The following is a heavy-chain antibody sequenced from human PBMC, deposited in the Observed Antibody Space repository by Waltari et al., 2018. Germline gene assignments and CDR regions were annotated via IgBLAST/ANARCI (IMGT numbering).Heavy chain of an antibody. Sequence: QLQLQESGPGLVKPSETLSLTCAVSGGSISSNYWSWIRQAPGKGLEWIGRLSGSGGSTDHNPSLKSRVTISTDTSKNQFSLKRSSVTAADTAVYFCVRHDGGWLRRFDVWGPGVLVTVSS. CDR1: GGSISSNY. CDR3: VRHDGGWLRRFDV. D-gene: IGHD6-19*01. CDR2: LSGSGGST. J-gene: IGHJ5*02. V-gene: IGHV4-59*08.